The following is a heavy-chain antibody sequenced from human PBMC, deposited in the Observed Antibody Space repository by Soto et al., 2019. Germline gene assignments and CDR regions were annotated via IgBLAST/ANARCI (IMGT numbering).Heavy chain of an antibody. V-gene: IGHV4-4*07. Sequence: QVQLQESGPGLVKPSETLSLTCTVSGGSISSYYWSWIRQPAGKGLEWIGRIYTSGSTNYNPSLKSRVTMSVDTSKNQFSLKLSSVTAADTAVYYCARTGIWGSSPGAWYFDLWGRGTLVTVSS. D-gene: IGHD2-15*01. CDR3: ARTGIWGSSPGAWYFDL. J-gene: IGHJ2*01. CDR2: IYTSGST. CDR1: GGSISSYY.